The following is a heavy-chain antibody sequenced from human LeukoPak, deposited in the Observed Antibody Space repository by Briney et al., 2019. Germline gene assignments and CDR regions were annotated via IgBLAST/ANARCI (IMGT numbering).Heavy chain of an antibody. CDR3: ARGRGSGWYRRPFDY. D-gene: IGHD6-19*01. Sequence: SETLSLTCAVYGGSFSGYYWSWIRQPPGKGLEWIGEINHSGSTNYNPSLKSRVTISVDTSKNQFSLKLSSVTAADTAVYYCARGRGSGWYRRPFDYWGQGTLVTVSS. J-gene: IGHJ4*02. V-gene: IGHV4-34*01. CDR2: INHSGST. CDR1: GGSFSGYY.